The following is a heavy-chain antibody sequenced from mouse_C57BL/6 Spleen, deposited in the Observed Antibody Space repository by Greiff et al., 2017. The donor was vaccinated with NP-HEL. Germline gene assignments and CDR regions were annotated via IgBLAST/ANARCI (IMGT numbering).Heavy chain of an antibody. J-gene: IGHJ2*01. CDR1: GFTFSDYY. V-gene: IGHV5-16*01. Sequence: EVQLVESEGGLVQPGSSMKLSCTASGFTFSDYYMPWVRQAPEKGLEWVANINHDGSSTYYPDTLKSRFTISRDNAKNTLYLQMSSLKSEDTATYYCARVKETYGYDEGGFDYWGQGTTLTVSS. CDR2: INHDGSST. D-gene: IGHD2-2*01. CDR3: ARVKETYGYDEGGFDY.